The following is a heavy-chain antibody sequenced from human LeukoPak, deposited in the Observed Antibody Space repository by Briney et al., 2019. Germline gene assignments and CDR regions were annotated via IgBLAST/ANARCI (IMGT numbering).Heavy chain of an antibody. CDR2: IYYSGST. CDR1: GGSVSSGGHY. V-gene: IGHV4-31*03. Sequence: PSQTLSLTCTVSGGSVSSGGHYWSWIRQHPGKGLEWIGYIYYSGSTYYNPSLKSRVTISVDTSKNQFSLKLSSATAADTAVYYCAGVSGGGNFLDYWGQGTLVTVSS. D-gene: IGHD2-15*01. CDR3: AGVSGGGNFLDY. J-gene: IGHJ4*02.